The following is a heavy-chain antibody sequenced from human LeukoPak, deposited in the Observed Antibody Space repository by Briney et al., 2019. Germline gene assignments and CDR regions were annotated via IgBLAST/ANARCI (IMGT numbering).Heavy chain of an antibody. CDR1: GFTFSSYG. Sequence: RSGGSLRLSCAASGFTFSSYGMSWVRQAPGKGLEWVANIKQDGTEKCYVEAVKGRFTISRDTAKNSLYLQMNSLRAEDTAVYYCARDLLVRGVDNPVMGYWGQGTLVTVSS. CDR3: ARDLLVRGVDNPVMGY. D-gene: IGHD3-10*01. J-gene: IGHJ4*02. V-gene: IGHV3-7*01. CDR2: IKQDGTEK.